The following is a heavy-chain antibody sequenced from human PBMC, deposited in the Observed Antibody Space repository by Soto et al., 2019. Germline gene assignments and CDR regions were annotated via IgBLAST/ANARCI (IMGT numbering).Heavy chain of an antibody. V-gene: IGHV1-18*01. D-gene: IGHD1-26*01. Sequence: ASVKVSCKVSGYTLTELSMHWVRQAPGKGLEWMGWISAYNGNTNYAQKLQGRVTMTTDTSTSTAYMELRSLRSDDTAVYYCARDRRFSGSYYGFNYWGQGTLVTVSS. CDR1: GYTLTELS. J-gene: IGHJ4*02. CDR2: ISAYNGNT. CDR3: ARDRRFSGSYYGFNY.